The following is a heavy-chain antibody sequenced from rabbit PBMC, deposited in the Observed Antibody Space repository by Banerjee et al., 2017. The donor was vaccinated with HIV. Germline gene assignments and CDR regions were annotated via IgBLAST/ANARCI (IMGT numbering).Heavy chain of an antibody. Sequence: QSLEESGGDLVKPGASLTLTCTASGFSFSSGYWICWVRQAPGKGLEWIGCIGAGSGATYYASWAKGRFTISKTSSTTVALQMTSLTAADTATYFCARDPYAAVGSDFNLWGQGTLVTVS. V-gene: IGHV1S40*01. J-gene: IGHJ4*01. CDR2: IGAGSGAT. D-gene: IGHD3-1*01. CDR1: GFSFSSGYW. CDR3: ARDPYAAVGSDFNL.